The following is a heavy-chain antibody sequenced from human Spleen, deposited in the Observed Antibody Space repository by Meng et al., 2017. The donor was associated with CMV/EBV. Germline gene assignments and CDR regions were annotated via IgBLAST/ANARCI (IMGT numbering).Heavy chain of an antibody. V-gene: IGHV3-30*04. D-gene: IGHD2-2*01. J-gene: IGHJ5*02. CDR2: ISYDGSNK. CDR1: GFTFSNYA. Sequence: GESLKISCAASGFTFSNYAIHWVRQAPGKGLERVALISYDGSNKFYADSVKGRFTISRDNSKSTLYLQMNSLRAEDTAVYFCARDSDRLKLGFCASTSCPLDLWGQGTQVTVSS. CDR3: ARDSDRLKLGFCASTSCPLDL.